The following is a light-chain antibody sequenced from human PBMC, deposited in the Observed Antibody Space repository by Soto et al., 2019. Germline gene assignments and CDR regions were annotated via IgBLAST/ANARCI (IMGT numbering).Light chain of an antibody. J-gene: IGLJ1*01. CDR1: SSDVGSYNR. V-gene: IGLV2-18*02. CDR2: EVS. Sequence: QSVLTQPPSVSGSPGQSVAVSCTGTSSDVGSYNRVSWYQQPPGTAPKLIIYEVSNRPSGVPDRFSGSKSGNTASLTISGLQAEDEAHYYCSSFTSSTTYVFGTGTKVTVL. CDR3: SSFTSSTTYV.